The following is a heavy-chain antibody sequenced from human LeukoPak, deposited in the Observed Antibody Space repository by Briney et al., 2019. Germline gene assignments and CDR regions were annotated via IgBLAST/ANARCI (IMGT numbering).Heavy chain of an antibody. CDR3: ARARNRLADAFDI. V-gene: IGHV1-18*04. J-gene: IGHJ3*02. D-gene: IGHD6-19*01. Sequence: ASVKVSCKASGYTFTAYYMHWVRQAPGQGLEWMGWISAYNGNTNYAQKLQGRVTMTTDTSTSTAYMELRSLRSDDTAVYYCARARNRLADAFDIWGQGTMVTVSS. CDR2: ISAYNGNT. CDR1: GYTFTAYY.